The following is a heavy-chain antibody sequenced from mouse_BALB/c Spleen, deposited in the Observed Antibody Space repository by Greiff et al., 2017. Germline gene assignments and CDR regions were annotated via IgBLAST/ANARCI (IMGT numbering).Heavy chain of an antibody. V-gene: IGHV1-7*01. CDR2: INPSTGYT. J-gene: IGHJ4*01. CDR3: ARFYDYERGYYAMDY. D-gene: IGHD2-4*01. Sequence: QVHVKQSGAELAKPGASVKMSCKASGYTFTSYWMHWVKQRPGQGLEWIGYINPSTGYTEYNQKFKDKATLTADKSSSTAYMQLSSLTSEDSAVYYCARFYDYERGYYAMDYWGQGTSVTVSS. CDR1: GYTFTSYW.